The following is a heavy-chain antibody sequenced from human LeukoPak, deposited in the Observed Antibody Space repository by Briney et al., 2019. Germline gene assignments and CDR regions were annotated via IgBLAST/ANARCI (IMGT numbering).Heavy chain of an antibody. V-gene: IGHV3-74*01. J-gene: IGHJ4*02. CDR3: ARAGDYRYDFDY. D-gene: IGHD5-18*01. Sequence: GGSLRLSCAASGFTFSSYWMHWVRQAPGKGLVWVSRINTDGSSTSYADSVKGRFTISRDNAKNTLYLQMNSLRAEDTAVYYCARAGDYRYDFDYWGQGTLVTVSS. CDR1: GFTFSSYW. CDR2: INTDGSST.